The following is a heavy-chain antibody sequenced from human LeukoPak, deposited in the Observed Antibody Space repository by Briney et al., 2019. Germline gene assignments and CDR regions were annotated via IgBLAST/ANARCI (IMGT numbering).Heavy chain of an antibody. V-gene: IGHV1-2*02. CDR3: TREKYSGYDSLWESVTFDY. Sequence: GASVKVSCKASGYTFTGYYMHWVRQAPGQGLEWMGWINPNSGGTNYAQKFQGRVTMTRDTSISTAYMELSRLRSDDTAVYYCTREKYSGYDSLWESVTFDYWGQGTLVTVSS. CDR1: GYTFTGYY. D-gene: IGHD5-12*01. J-gene: IGHJ4*02. CDR2: INPNSGGT.